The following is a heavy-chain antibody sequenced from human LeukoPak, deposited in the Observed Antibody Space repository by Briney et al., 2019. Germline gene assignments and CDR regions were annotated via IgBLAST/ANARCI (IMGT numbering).Heavy chain of an antibody. V-gene: IGHV4-61*01. J-gene: IGHJ4*02. Sequence: NPSETLSLTCTVSGGSVRRNSYYWSWVRHPPGKGLEWIGYIYYSGSTDYTPSLKSRVTMSVDTSKNQFSLKLTSVTAADTAVYYCARTVTGWPHFDHWGQGTLVTVSS. CDR1: GGSVRRNSYY. D-gene: IGHD6-19*01. CDR3: ARTVTGWPHFDH. CDR2: IYYSGST.